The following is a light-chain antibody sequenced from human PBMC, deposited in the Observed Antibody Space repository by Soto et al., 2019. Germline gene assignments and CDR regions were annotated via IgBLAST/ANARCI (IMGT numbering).Light chain of an antibody. CDR3: IQALQTPWT. V-gene: IGKV2-28*01. CDR2: LGS. J-gene: IGKJ1*01. CDR1: ESLLHSNGYKY. Sequence: DIVMTQSPLSLPVTPGEPGSISCRSSESLLHSNGYKYLDWYLQKPGQSPQLLIFLGSNRASGVPDRFSGSGSGTDFTLKISRVEAEDVGVYYCIQALQTPWTFGQGTKVDIK.